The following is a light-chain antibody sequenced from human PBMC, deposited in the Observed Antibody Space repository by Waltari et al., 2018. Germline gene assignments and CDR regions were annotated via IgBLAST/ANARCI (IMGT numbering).Light chain of an antibody. CDR1: QSVSSN. Sequence: EIVMTQSPATLSVSPGERATLSCRASQSVSSNLAWYQHKPGQAPRLLIYGASTRATGIPARLSGSGSGTEFTLTINSLQSEDFAFYYCQQYNNWPPLFTFGPGTKVDIK. CDR2: GAS. CDR3: QQYNNWPPLFT. J-gene: IGKJ3*01. V-gene: IGKV3-15*01.